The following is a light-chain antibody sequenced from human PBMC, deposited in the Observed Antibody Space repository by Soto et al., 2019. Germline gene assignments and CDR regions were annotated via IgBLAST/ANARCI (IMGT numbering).Light chain of an antibody. CDR1: SSDVGGYNY. CDR2: EVS. CDR3: TSKISSTYVV. J-gene: IGLJ2*01. V-gene: IGLV2-14*01. Sequence: QSALTQPASVSGSPGQSITISCTGTSSDVGGYNYVSWYQQHPGKAPKLMIYEVSNRPSGVSNRFSGSKSGNTASLTISGLQAEDEADYYCTSKISSTYVVFGGGTKLTVL.